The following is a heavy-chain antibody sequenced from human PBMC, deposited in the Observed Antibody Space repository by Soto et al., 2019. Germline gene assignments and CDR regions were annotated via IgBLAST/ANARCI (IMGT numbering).Heavy chain of an antibody. D-gene: IGHD3-22*01. Sequence: GGSLRLSCGASGFTFSSYWMTWVRLAPGKGLEWVANINQDGSQRYYVDSVKGRFTISRDNAENSLYLQMNSLRAGDTAIYYCAKDLNHDSSPWGQAALVTV. CDR2: INQDGSQR. J-gene: IGHJ5*02. CDR1: GFTFSSYW. CDR3: AKDLNHDSSP. V-gene: IGHV3-7*01.